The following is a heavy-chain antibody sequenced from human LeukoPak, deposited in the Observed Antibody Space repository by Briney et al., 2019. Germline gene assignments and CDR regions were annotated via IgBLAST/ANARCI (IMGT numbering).Heavy chain of an antibody. V-gene: IGHV4-59*01. J-gene: IGHJ4*02. CDR1: GGSINNYW. CDR2: IYYTGST. CDR3: ARVYSSGRYDY. D-gene: IGHD6-19*01. Sequence: PSETLSLTCTVSGGSINNYWWSWIRQPPGKGLEWIGYIYYTGSTNYNPSLKSRVTISVDSSKNQFSLKLSSVIAADTAVYYCARVYSSGRYDYWGQGTLVTVSS.